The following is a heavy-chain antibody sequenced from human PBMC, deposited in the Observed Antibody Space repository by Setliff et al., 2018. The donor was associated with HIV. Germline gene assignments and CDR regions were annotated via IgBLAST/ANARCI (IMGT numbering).Heavy chain of an antibody. CDR1: GGSISSYY. J-gene: IGHJ6*03. CDR3: AKGVAGLQYYYYYMDV. Sequence: NPSETLSLTCTVSGGSISSYYWSWIRRPAGKGLEWTGEITHSGSTNYNPSLETRVTISVDTSKNQFSLKLSSVTAADTAVYYCAKGVAGLQYYYYYMDVWGKGTTVTVSS. CDR2: ITHSGST. D-gene: IGHD6-19*01. V-gene: IGHV4-34*01.